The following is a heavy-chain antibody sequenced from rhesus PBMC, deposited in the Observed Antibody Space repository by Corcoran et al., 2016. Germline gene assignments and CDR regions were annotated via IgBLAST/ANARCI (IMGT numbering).Heavy chain of an antibody. Sequence: QVQLVQSGAEVKQPGASVKVSCKASGYTFTSYGMNWVRQANGQRLEWMGWINTDTGNPTEARGCKEHLTYSMDPSISTAYMKSSSIKAEDTAVDYCARRAAAGTPPWPNFDYWGQGVLVTVSS. V-gene: IGHV7-114*01. CDR3: ARRAAAGTPPWPNFDY. CDR2: INTDTGNP. CDR1: GYTFTSYG. J-gene: IGHJ4*01. D-gene: IGHD6-31*01.